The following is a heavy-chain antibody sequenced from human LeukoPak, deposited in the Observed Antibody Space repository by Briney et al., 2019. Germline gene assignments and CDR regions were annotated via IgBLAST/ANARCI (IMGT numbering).Heavy chain of an antibody. CDR1: GYRFASYW. J-gene: IGHJ4*02. CDR2: IYPGDSDT. D-gene: IGHD2-2*01. V-gene: IGHV5-51*01. CDR3: ARRGYCSSTSCSEGELGY. Sequence: GASLKISCKGSGYRFASYWIGWVRRMPGKGLEWMGIIYPGDSDTRYSPFFQGQVTISADKSISTAYLQWSSLKASDTAMYYCARRGYCSSTSCSEGELGYWGQGTLVTVSS.